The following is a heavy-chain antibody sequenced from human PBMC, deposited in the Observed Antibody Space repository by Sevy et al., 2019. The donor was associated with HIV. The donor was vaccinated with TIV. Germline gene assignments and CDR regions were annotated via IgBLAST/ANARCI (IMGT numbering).Heavy chain of an antibody. CDR3: ANAYSGSYSHSYLYALDV. J-gene: IGHJ6*02. V-gene: IGHV3-30*18. Sequence: GGSLRLSCIGSGFSFSYYGIHWVRQAPGKGLDWVALISHDGINEYYADSVKGRFTISRDNSKNTVYLEMNSLRKEDTAMYFGANAYSGSYSHSYLYALDVWGQGTTVTVSS. D-gene: IGHD1-26*01. CDR2: ISHDGINE. CDR1: GFSFSYYG.